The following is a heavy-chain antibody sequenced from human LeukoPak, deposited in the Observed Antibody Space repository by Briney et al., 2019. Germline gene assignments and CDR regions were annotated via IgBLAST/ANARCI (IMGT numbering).Heavy chain of an antibody. CDR3: AKAASSGWFEDS. CDR1: GFTFSSYG. CDR2: IWYDGSNK. V-gene: IGHV3-33*06. D-gene: IGHD6-19*01. Sequence: GGSLRLSCAASGFTFSSYGMHWVRQAPGKGLEWVAVIWYDGSNKNYADSVKGRFTISRDNSKNTLYLQMNSLRAEDTAVYYCAKAASSGWFEDSWGQGTLVTVSS. J-gene: IGHJ4*02.